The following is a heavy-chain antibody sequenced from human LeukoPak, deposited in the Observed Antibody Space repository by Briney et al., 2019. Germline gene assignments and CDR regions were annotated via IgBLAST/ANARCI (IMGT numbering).Heavy chain of an antibody. CDR1: GFTFSSYA. Sequence: PGGSLRLSCAASGFTFSSYAVHWVRQAPGKGLEWVAVISYDGSNKYYADSVKGRFTISRDNSKNTLYLQMNSLRAEDTAVYYCARPYDFWSGYLKGWGQGTLVTVSS. J-gene: IGHJ4*02. V-gene: IGHV3-30-3*01. CDR3: ARPYDFWSGYLKG. CDR2: ISYDGSNK. D-gene: IGHD3-3*01.